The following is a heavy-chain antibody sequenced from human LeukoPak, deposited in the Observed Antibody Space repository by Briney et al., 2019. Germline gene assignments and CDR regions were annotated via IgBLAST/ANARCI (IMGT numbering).Heavy chain of an antibody. V-gene: IGHV3-30*02. CDR1: GFTFSSYG. Sequence: PGGSLRLSCAASGFTFSSYGMHWVRQAPGKGLEWVAFIRYDGSNKYYADSVKGRFTISRDNSKKTLYLQMNSLRAEDTAVYYCAKDLAYSSGWYYFDYWGQGTLVTVSS. CDR2: IRYDGSNK. CDR3: AKDLAYSSGWYYFDY. D-gene: IGHD6-19*01. J-gene: IGHJ4*02.